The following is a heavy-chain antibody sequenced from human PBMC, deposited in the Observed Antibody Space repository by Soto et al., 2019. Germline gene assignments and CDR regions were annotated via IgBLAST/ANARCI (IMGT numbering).Heavy chain of an antibody. Sequence: GGSLKLSCTPSVFIFGYYSMNWVRQAPGKGLEWISYITTTSSTMYYADSVKGRFTISRDNAKNSLYLQMNSLRDEDTAVYYCARDSSGRQYYGMDVWGQGTTVTVSS. CDR2: ITTTSSTM. CDR1: VFIFGYYS. V-gene: IGHV3-48*02. J-gene: IGHJ6*02. CDR3: ARDSSGRQYYGMDV. D-gene: IGHD3-22*01.